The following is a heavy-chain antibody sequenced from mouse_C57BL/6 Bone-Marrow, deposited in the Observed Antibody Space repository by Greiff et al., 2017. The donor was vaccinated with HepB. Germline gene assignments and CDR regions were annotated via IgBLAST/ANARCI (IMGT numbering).Heavy chain of an antibody. CDR2: IHPNSGST. V-gene: IGHV1-64*01. CDR3: ADYGSSSVAY. Sequence: QVHVKQPGAELVKPGASVKLSCKASGYTFTSYWMHWVKQRPGQGLEWIGMIHPNSGSTNYNEKFKSKATLTVDKSSSTAYMQLSSLTSEDSAVYYCADYGSSSVAYWGQGTLVTVSA. D-gene: IGHD1-1*01. J-gene: IGHJ3*01. CDR1: GYTFTSYW.